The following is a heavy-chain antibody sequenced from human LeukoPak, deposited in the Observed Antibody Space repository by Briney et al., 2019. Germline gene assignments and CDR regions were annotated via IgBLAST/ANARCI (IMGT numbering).Heavy chain of an antibody. Sequence: GPLRLSCAASGFTVSSNYMSWVRQAPGKGLEWVSVIYSGGSTYYADSVKGRFTISRDNSKNTLYLQMNSLRVEDTAVYYCAREIYCSASSCTGGVFDIWGQGTMVTVSS. D-gene: IGHD2-15*01. J-gene: IGHJ3*02. CDR2: IYSGGST. CDR3: AREIYCSASSCTGGVFDI. V-gene: IGHV3-53*01. CDR1: GFTVSSNY.